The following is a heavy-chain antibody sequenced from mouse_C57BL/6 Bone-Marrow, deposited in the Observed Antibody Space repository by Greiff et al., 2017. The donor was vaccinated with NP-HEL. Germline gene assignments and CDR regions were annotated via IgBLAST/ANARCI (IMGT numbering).Heavy chain of an antibody. CDR3: ARGDLYDGYPFAY. J-gene: IGHJ3*01. D-gene: IGHD2-3*01. Sequence: EVQLQQSGPVLVKPGASVKMSCKASGYTFTDYYMNWVKQSHGKSLEWIGVINPYNGGTSYNQKLKGKATLTVGKSSSTAYMELNSLTSEDSAVYYCARGDLYDGYPFAYWGQGTLVTVSA. CDR1: GYTFTDYY. V-gene: IGHV1-19*01. CDR2: INPYNGGT.